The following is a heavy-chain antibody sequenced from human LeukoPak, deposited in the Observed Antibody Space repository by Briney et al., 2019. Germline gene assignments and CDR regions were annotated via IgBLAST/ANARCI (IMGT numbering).Heavy chain of an antibody. CDR1: GFTFSTYS. CDR3: TRDRAFTMIRGVITNWVDP. J-gene: IGHJ5*02. V-gene: IGHV3-48*01. D-gene: IGHD3-10*01. Sequence: GGSLRLSCAASGFTFSTYSMNWVRQAPGKGLEWVSYISSSSTTIYYADSAKDRFTISRDNAKNSLYLQMNSLRAEDTAVYYCTRDRAFTMIRGVITNWVDPWGQGTQVTVSS. CDR2: ISSSSTTI.